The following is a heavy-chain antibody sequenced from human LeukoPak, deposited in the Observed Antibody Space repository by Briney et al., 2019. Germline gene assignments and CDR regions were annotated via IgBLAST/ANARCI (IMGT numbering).Heavy chain of an antibody. V-gene: IGHV3-49*04. J-gene: IGHJ4*02. Sequence: GGSLRLSCTASGFTFGDYAMSWVRQAPGKGLEWVGFIRSKAYGGTTEYAASVKGRFTISRDNAKNSLYLQMNSLRAEDTAVYYCARGYGSGSSHIDYWGQGTLVTVSS. CDR3: ARGYGSGSSHIDY. CDR2: IRSKAYGGTT. CDR1: GFTFGDYA. D-gene: IGHD3-10*01.